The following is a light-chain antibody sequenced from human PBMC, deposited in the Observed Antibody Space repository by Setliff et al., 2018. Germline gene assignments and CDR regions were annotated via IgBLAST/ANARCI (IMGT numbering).Light chain of an antibody. CDR1: SSNIGSNT. J-gene: IGLJ1*01. V-gene: IGLV1-44*01. CDR2: SNN. CDR3: AAWDDSLNGHV. Sequence: SVLTQPPSASGTPGQRVTISCSGSSSNIGSNTVNWYQQLPGPAPKLLIFSNNQRPPGVPDRFSGSESGTSASLAISGLQSEDEADYYCAAWDDSLNGHVFGTGTKVTV.